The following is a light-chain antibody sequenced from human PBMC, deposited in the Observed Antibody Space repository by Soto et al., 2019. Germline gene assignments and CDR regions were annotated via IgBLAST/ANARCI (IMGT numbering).Light chain of an antibody. Sequence: EIVLTKSPGTLSLSPRERATLSCRASQSVSSSYLAWYQQKPGQAPRLLIHGASSRATGIPDRFSGSGSGTAFTLTISRLEPEDLAVYYCQQYGSSPPITFGQGTRLEIK. CDR1: QSVSSSY. V-gene: IGKV3-20*01. CDR2: GAS. J-gene: IGKJ5*01. CDR3: QQYGSSPPIT.